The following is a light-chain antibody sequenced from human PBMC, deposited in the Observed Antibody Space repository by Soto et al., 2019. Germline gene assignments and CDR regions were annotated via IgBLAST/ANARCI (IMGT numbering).Light chain of an antibody. CDR1: QSVSSNY. V-gene: IGKV3-20*01. CDR2: GAS. CDR3: QQYSNLWT. J-gene: IGKJ1*01. Sequence: TQSPGTLSLSPGERATLSCRASQSVSSNYLAWYQQKPGQAPRLLIYGASSRATGVPDRFSGSGSGTDFTLSISRLEPEDFAVYYCQQYSNLWTFGQGTKVDIK.